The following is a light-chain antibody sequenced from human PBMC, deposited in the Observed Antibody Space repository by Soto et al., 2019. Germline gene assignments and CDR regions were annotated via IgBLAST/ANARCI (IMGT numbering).Light chain of an antibody. V-gene: IGKV1-5*01. CDR3: QQYNSYSRS. J-gene: IGKJ4*01. Sequence: DIQMTQSPSTLSASVGDRVTITCRASQSINIWLAWYQQKPGKAPKLLIYDASSLQSGVPSRFRGSTSGTEFTLTISSLQPDDFATYYCQQYNSYSRSFGGGTKVDIK. CDR1: QSINIW. CDR2: DAS.